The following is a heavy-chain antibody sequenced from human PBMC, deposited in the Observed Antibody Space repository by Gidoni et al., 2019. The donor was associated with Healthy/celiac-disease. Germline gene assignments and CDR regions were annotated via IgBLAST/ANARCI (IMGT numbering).Heavy chain of an antibody. J-gene: IGHJ4*02. CDR1: GFTFSSYG. V-gene: IGHV3-33*01. CDR3: ARGDYMVLATDY. D-gene: IGHD3-10*01. CDR2: IGYDGSNK. Sequence: QVQLVESGGGVVQPGRSLRLSCAASGFTFSSYGMHWVRQAPGKGLEWVAVIGYDGSNKYYADSVKGRFTISRDNSKNTLYLQMNSLRAEDTAVYYCARGDYMVLATDYWGQGTLVTVSS.